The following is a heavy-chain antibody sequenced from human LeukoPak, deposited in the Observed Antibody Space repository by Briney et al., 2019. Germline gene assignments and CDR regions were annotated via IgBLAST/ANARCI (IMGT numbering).Heavy chain of an antibody. J-gene: IGHJ4*02. V-gene: IGHV3-48*03. D-gene: IGHD2-15*01. CDR2: ISSSGSTI. CDR3: ARDLVVVAATPFGY. Sequence: GGSLRLSCAASGFTFSSYEMNWVRQAPGKGLEWVSYISSSGSTIYYADSVKGRFTISRDNAKNSLYLQMNSLRAEDTAVYYCARDLVVVAATPFGYWGQGTLVTVSS. CDR1: GFTFSSYE.